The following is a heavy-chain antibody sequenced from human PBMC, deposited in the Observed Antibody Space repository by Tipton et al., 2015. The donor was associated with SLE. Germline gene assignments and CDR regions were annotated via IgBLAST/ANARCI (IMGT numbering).Heavy chain of an antibody. D-gene: IGHD3/OR15-3a*01. CDR1: GASISGRDW. CDR3: ARESLIQGLFDS. V-gene: IGHV4-4*02. CDR2: VYPSGKK. J-gene: IGHJ4*02. Sequence: TLSLTCAVSGASISGRDWWGWVRQSPGKGLEWIGEVYPSGKKNFNPSLQSRVSMSLDKSNNRFSLKLISVTAADTAVYYCARESLIQGLFDSWGQGISVTVSS.